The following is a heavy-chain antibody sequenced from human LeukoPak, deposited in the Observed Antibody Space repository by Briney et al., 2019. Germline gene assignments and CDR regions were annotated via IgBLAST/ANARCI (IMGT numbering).Heavy chain of an antibody. D-gene: IGHD3-16*01. CDR3: ARQGVWGVPPGAINH. Sequence: PSGTLALTCSVSGGSIINSNFYWAWIRQPPGKGLEWIGNIYYNGNTYYNPSLKSRATTSVDTSKNQFSLNLNSVTAADTAVYYCARQGVWGVPPGAINHWDQGTLVIVFS. V-gene: IGHV4-39*01. CDR1: GGSIINSNFY. CDR2: IYYNGNT. J-gene: IGHJ4*02.